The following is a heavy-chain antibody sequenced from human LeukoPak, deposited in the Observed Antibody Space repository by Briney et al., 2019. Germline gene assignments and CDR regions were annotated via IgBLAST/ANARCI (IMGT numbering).Heavy chain of an antibody. D-gene: IGHD5-24*01. CDR1: GGTFSTYA. CDR3: ARVPPYNNYYYYYMDV. J-gene: IGHJ6*03. Sequence: GASVKVSCKASGGTFSTYAISWVRQAPGQGLEWMGGIIPIFGTANYAQKFQGRVTITTDESTSTAYMELSSLRSEDTAVYYCARVPPYNNYYYYYMDVWGKGTTVNVSS. CDR2: IIPIFGTA. V-gene: IGHV1-69*05.